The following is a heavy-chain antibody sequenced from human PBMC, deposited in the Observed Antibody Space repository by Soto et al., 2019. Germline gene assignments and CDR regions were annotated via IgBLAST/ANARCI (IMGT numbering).Heavy chain of an antibody. CDR1: GGSISSYY. Sequence: KPSETLSLTCTVSGGSISSYYWSWIRQPPGKGLEWIGYMYNTGSTVYNPSLKSRVTISVDTSKNQFSLKLNSVTAADTAVYYCARDLWGYCGADCYPLDVWGQGTTVTVS. CDR2: MYNTGST. CDR3: ARDLWGYCGADCYPLDV. J-gene: IGHJ6*02. D-gene: IGHD2-21*02. V-gene: IGHV4-59*01.